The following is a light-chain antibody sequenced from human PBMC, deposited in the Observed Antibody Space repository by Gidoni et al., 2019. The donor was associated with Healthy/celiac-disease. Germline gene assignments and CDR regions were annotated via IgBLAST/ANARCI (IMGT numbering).Light chain of an antibody. CDR3: QQYYSTPLT. J-gene: IGKJ4*01. Sequence: DLVMTQSPDSLAGSLGERATINCKSSQSVLYSSNNMNYLAWYQQKPGQPPKLLIYWASTRDSGVPDRFSGSGSGTDFTLTISSLQAEDVAVYYCQQYYSTPLTFGGGTKVDIK. CDR1: QSVLYSSNNMNY. CDR2: WAS. V-gene: IGKV4-1*01.